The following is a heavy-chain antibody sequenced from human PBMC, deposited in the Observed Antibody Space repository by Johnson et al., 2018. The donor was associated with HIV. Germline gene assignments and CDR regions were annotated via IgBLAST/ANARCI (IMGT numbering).Heavy chain of an antibody. Sequence: VQLVESGGGVVRPGGSLRLSCAVSGFTFEDYGISWVRQAPGKGLEWVSDINWNGGSTDYADSVKGRFTLSRDNSKNTLDLQMNSLTIEDTAVFYCAKTRMGGILDAFDLWGQGTMVIVS. CDR2: INWNGGST. D-gene: IGHD3-10*01. CDR3: AKTRMGGILDAFDL. V-gene: IGHV3-20*04. CDR1: GFTFEDYG. J-gene: IGHJ3*01.